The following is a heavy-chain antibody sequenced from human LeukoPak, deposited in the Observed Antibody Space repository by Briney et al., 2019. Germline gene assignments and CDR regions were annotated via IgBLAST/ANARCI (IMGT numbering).Heavy chain of an antibody. CDR2: VYYSGST. D-gene: IGHD6-13*01. J-gene: IGHJ5*02. CDR1: GGSISSYY. CDR3: ARVGIAAGYNWFDP. Sequence: SETLSLTCTVSGGSISSYYWSWIRQPPGKGLEWIGYVYYSGSTNYNPSLKSRVTISVDTSKNQFSLKLSSVTAADTAVYYCARVGIAAGYNWFDPWGQGTLVTVSS. V-gene: IGHV4-59*01.